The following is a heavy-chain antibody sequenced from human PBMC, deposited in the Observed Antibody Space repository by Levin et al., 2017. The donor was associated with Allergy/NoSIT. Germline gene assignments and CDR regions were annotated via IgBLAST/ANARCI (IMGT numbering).Heavy chain of an antibody. CDR1: GFSLRSYT. J-gene: IGHJ4*02. V-gene: IGHV3-21*01. CDR2: ISTNSAYI. CDR3: ARGREV. Sequence: GGSLRLSCVASGFSLRSYTMNWVRQAPGKGLEWISFISTNSAYIFYADSVRGRFTISRDNAKGSLYLQMNSLRADDTAVYYCARGREVWGQGTPVTVSS.